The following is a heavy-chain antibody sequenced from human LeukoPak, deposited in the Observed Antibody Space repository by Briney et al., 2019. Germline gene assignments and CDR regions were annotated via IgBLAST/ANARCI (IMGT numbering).Heavy chain of an antibody. CDR3: ATSPIRYCSGGSCYSGVPDFQH. Sequence: ASVKVSCKVSGYTLTELSMHWVRQAPGKGLGWMGGFDPEDGETIYAQKFQGRVTMTEDTSTDTAYMELSSLRSEDTAVYYCATSPIRYCSGGSCYSGVPDFQHWGQGTLVTVSS. D-gene: IGHD2-15*01. J-gene: IGHJ1*01. V-gene: IGHV1-24*01. CDR2: FDPEDGET. CDR1: GYTLTELS.